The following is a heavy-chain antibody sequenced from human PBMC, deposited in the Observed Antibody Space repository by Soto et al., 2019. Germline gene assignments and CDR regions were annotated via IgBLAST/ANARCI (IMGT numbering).Heavy chain of an antibody. CDR3: ARDQGYSYGGRSWFDP. V-gene: IGHV4-30-2*01. CDR1: GGSISSGGYS. CDR2: IYHSGST. D-gene: IGHD5-18*01. J-gene: IGHJ5*02. Sequence: SETLSLTCTVSGGSISSGGYSWSWIRQPPGKGLEWIGYIYHSGSTYYNPSLKSRVTISVDRSKNQFSLKLSSVTAADTAVYYCARDQGYSYGGRSWFDPWGQGTLVTVSS.